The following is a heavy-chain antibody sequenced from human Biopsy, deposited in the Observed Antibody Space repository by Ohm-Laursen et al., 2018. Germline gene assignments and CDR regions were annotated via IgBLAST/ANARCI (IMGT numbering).Heavy chain of an antibody. J-gene: IGHJ5*02. CDR2: IHLATGET. Sequence: VPSETVFCKVSGHTFTAYYIHWTRQAPGHGLEWMGWIHLATGETRHAQRFQGRATMTRDTSVTTAYMQMSSLTSDDTALYFWAKPSGGVSTIGFDPWGQGTQVIVSS. CDR1: GHTFTAYY. V-gene: IGHV1-2*02. CDR3: AKPSGGVSTIGFDP. D-gene: IGHD3-16*01.